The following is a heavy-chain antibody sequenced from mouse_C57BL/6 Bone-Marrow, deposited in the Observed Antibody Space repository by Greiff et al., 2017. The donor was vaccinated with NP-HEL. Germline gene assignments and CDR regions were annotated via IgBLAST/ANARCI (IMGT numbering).Heavy chain of an antibody. J-gene: IGHJ1*03. D-gene: IGHD1-1*01. Sequence: QVHVKQSGPELVKPGASVKISCKASGYAFSSSWMNWVKQRPGKGLEWIGRIYPGDGDTNYNGKFKGKATLTADKSSSTAYMQLSSLTSEDSAVYFCAFYYYGSSPYWYFDVWGTGTTVTVSS. CDR3: AFYYYGSSPYWYFDV. CDR2: IYPGDGDT. V-gene: IGHV1-82*01. CDR1: GYAFSSSW.